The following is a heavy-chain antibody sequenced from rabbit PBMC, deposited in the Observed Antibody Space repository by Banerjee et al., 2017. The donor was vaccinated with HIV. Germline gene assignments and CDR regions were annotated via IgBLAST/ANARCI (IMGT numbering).Heavy chain of an antibody. V-gene: IGHV1S45*01. D-gene: IGHD8-1*01. CDR3: ARAAYAGNSYYNYFNL. Sequence: QEQLEESGGGLVQPEGSLTLTCTASGFSFSSSDYIQWVRQAPGKGLEWVAGIGTGSGDTYYASWAKGRFTISKTSSTTVTLQMTSLTAADTATYFCARAAYAGNSYYNYFNLWGPGTLVTVS. CDR1: GFSFSSSDY. CDR2: IGTGSGDT. J-gene: IGHJ4*01.